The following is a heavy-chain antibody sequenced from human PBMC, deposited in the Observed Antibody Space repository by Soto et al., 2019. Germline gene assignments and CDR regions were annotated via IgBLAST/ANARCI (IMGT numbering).Heavy chain of an antibody. D-gene: IGHD3-22*01. CDR1: GGTFSSYA. CDR3: ATPHWPYYYVSSGDSPNEYFQH. CDR2: IIPIFGTA. J-gene: IGHJ1*01. V-gene: IGHV1-69*06. Sequence: QVQLVQSGSEVKKPGSSVKVSCKASGGTFSSYAISWVRQAPGQGLEWMGGIIPIFGTANYAQKFQGRVTITADKATSTAYMELSRLRSEETAVSYCATPHWPYYYVSSGDSPNEYFQHWGQGTLVTVSS.